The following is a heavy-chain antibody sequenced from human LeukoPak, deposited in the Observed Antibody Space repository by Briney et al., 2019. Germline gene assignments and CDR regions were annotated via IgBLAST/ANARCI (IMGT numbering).Heavy chain of an antibody. J-gene: IGHJ4*02. D-gene: IGHD6-13*01. Sequence: SETLSLTCTVSGGSISSSSYYWGWIRQPPGKGLEWIGSIYYSGSTYYNPSLKSRVTISVDTSKNQFSLKLSSVTAADTAVYYCARRIAAAGIFFDYWGQGTLVTVSS. CDR3: ARRIAAAGIFFDY. V-gene: IGHV4-39*01. CDR1: GGSISSSSYY. CDR2: IYYSGST.